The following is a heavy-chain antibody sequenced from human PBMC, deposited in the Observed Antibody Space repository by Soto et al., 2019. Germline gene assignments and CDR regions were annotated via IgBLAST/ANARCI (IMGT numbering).Heavy chain of an antibody. CDR3: ANTRGGSGWYSDNWFDP. V-gene: IGHV4-34*01. CDR1: GGSFSGYY. D-gene: IGHD6-19*01. CDR2: INHSGST. Sequence: PSETLSLTCAVYGGSFSGYYWSWIRQPPGKGLEWIGEINHSGSTNYNPSLKSRVTISVDTSKNQFYLKLSSVTAADTAVYYCANTRGGSGWYSDNWFDPWGQGTRVTVSS. J-gene: IGHJ5*02.